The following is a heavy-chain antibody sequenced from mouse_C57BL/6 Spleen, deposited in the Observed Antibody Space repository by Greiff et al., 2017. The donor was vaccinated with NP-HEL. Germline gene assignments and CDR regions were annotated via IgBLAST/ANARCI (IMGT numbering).Heavy chain of an antibody. V-gene: IGHV1-64*01. Sequence: QVQLQQPGAELVKPGASVKLSCKASGYTFTSYWMHWVKQRPGQGLEWIGMIHPNSGSTKYNEKFKSKATLTVDKSSSTAYMQLSSLTSEDSAVYYCARSVTTVVATDAMDYWGQGTSVTVSS. CDR2: IHPNSGST. J-gene: IGHJ4*01. CDR3: ARSVTTVVATDAMDY. D-gene: IGHD1-1*01. CDR1: GYTFTSYW.